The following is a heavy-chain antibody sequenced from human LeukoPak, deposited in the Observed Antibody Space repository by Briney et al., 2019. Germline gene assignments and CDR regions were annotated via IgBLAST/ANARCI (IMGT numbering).Heavy chain of an antibody. CDR1: GGSISSSSYY. V-gene: IGHV4-39*01. J-gene: IGHJ6*03. Sequence: SETLSLTCTVSGGSISSSSYYWGWIRQPPGKGLEWIGIIYYTENTYYNPSLKSRVTISADTSNNQFSLKLSSVTAADTAVYSCARLGYSTSSGYYYHMDVWGKGTTVTVSS. CDR2: IYYTENT. D-gene: IGHD6-6*01. CDR3: ARLGYSTSSGYYYHMDV.